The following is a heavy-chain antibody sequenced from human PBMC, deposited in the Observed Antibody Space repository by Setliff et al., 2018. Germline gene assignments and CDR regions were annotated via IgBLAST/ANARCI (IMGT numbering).Heavy chain of an antibody. D-gene: IGHD3-22*01. Sequence: ASVKVSCKASGYTFTSYGISWVRQAPGQGLEWMGWISACNGNTNYAQKLQGRATMTTDTSTSTAYMELRSLRSDDTAVYYCARVGVYYYDSSGYHRSPYYYYYGMDVWGQGTTVTVSS. CDR1: GYTFTSYG. CDR2: ISACNGNT. CDR3: ARVGVYYYDSSGYHRSPYYYYYGMDV. V-gene: IGHV1-18*01. J-gene: IGHJ6*02.